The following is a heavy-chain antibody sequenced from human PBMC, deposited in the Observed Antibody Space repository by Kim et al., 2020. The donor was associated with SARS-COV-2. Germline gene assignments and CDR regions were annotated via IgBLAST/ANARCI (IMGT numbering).Heavy chain of an antibody. CDR3: ARINRQDNGDYIQD. V-gene: IGHV4-59*01. Sequence: SETLSLTCTVSGGTIITSNYWSWIRQSPGKGLEWLGYIHYSGRTNYNPALKSRGTISVDTSKNQFALKVSSVTAADTAIYYCARINRQDNGDYIQDWGQGTLVIVSS. D-gene: IGHD1-1*01. J-gene: IGHJ1*01. CDR2: IHYSGRT. CDR1: GGTIITSNY.